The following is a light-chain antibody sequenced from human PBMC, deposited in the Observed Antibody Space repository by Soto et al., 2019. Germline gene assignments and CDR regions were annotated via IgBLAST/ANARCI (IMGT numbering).Light chain of an antibody. CDR3: QQRTDWPRT. CDR1: QSVSSS. CDR2: DAS. J-gene: IGKJ2*01. V-gene: IGKV3-11*01. Sequence: EIVLTQSPATLSLSPGERATLSCRASQSVSSSLGWYQQKPGQAPRLLIYDASNRATGIPTRFSVSGSGTDFTLTISSLEPEDFAVYYCQQRTDWPRTFGQGTKLEIK.